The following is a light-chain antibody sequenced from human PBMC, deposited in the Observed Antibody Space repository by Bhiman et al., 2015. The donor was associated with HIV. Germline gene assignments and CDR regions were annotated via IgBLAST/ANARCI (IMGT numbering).Light chain of an antibody. J-gene: IGLJ1*01. CDR1: SSNLGAGYD. CDR3: QSYDRRLNGCV. CDR2: GNS. Sequence: QPVLTQPPSVSGAPGQRVTISCTGNSSNLGAGYDVQWYRQVPGTAPNLIIYGNSNRPSGVPDRFSGSKSAASASLVISGLQAEDEADYYCQSYDRRLNGCVFGSGTQVAVL. V-gene: IGLV1-40*01.